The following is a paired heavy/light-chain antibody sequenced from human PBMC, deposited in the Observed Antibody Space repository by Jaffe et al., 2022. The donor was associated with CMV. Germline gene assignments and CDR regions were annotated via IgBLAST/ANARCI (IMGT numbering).Light chain of an antibody. CDR3: SSYTSSSTLE. J-gene: IGLJ3*02. V-gene: IGLV2-14*03. CDR2: DVS. CDR1: SSDVGGYNY. Sequence: QSALTQPASVSGSPGQSITISCTGTSSDVGGYNYVSWYQQHPGKAPKLMIYDVSNRPSGVSNRFSGSKSGNTASLTISGLQAEDEADYYCSSYTSSSTLEFGGGTKLTVL.
Heavy chain of an antibody. V-gene: IGHV1-46*01. CDR2: INPSGGST. J-gene: IGHJ3*02. D-gene: IGHD3-3*01. CDR1: GYTFTSYY. Sequence: QVQLVQSGAEVKKPGASVKVSCKASGYTFTSYYMHWVRQAPGQGLEWMGIINPSGGSTSYAQKFQGRVTMTRDTSTSTVYMELSSLRSEDTAVYYCARDMFAAVDYDFWSGYYRPGGRRWGGAFDIWGQGTMVTVSS. CDR3: ARDMFAAVDYDFWSGYYRPGGRRWGGAFDI.